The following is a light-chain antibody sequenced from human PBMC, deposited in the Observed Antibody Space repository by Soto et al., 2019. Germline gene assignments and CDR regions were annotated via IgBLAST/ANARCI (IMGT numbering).Light chain of an antibody. Sequence: TVMTQSSATLSVYPVARVTLSCRACQDIRSSLAWYQQKPRQAPRLPIYGASIRATGIPARFSGSGSGTEFTLTISSLQSEDFAVYDCQQYNNWPPWTFGQGTKVDI. CDR1: QDIRSS. J-gene: IGKJ1*01. CDR3: QQYNNWPPWT. V-gene: IGKV3-15*01. CDR2: GAS.